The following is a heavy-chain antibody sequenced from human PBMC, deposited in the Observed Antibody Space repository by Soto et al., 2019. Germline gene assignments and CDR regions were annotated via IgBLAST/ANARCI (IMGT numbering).Heavy chain of an antibody. D-gene: IGHD6-19*01. J-gene: IGHJ5*02. CDR3: ARGPRGWYGNWFDP. CDR2: INHSGST. V-gene: IGHV4-34*01. Sequence: QVQLQQWGAGLLKPSETLSLTCAVYGGSFSGYYWSWIRQPPGKGLEWIGEINHSGSTNYNPSLKSRVTISVDTSKNQFSLKLSSVTAADTAVYYCARGPRGWYGNWFDPWGQGTLVTVSS. CDR1: GGSFSGYY.